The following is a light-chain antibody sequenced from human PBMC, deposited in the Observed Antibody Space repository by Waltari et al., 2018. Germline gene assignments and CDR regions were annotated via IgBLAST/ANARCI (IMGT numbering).Light chain of an antibody. CDR1: TLGSKY. CDR3: QAWDSSAFV. J-gene: IGLJ1*01. V-gene: IGLV3-1*01. Sequence: SYEVTQPPSVSVSPRQRATITCSGATLGSKYVSWYQQKSGQSPVLVIYRDDKRPSGIPERFSGSNSGNTATLTISGTQPMDEADYYCQAWDSSAFVFGAGTKVTVL. CDR2: RDD.